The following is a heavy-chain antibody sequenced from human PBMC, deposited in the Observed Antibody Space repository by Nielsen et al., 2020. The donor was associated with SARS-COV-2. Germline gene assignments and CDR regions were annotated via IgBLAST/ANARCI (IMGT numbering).Heavy chain of an antibody. J-gene: IGHJ4*02. Sequence: GGSLRLSCTASGFTFGDYAMSWVRQAPGKGLEWVANIKQDGSEKYYVDSVKGRFTISRDNAKNSLYLQMNSLRAEDTAVYYCARDLSDGYNRPFDYWGQGTLVTVSS. CDR1: GFTFGDYA. D-gene: IGHD5-24*01. CDR2: IKQDGSEK. CDR3: ARDLSDGYNRPFDY. V-gene: IGHV3-7*01.